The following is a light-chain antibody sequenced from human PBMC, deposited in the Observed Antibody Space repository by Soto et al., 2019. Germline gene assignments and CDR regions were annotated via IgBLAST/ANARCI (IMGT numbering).Light chain of an antibody. V-gene: IGKV3-20*01. CDR3: QQYGSSPLT. CDR1: QSVTSSY. Sequence: EIVLTQSPGTLSFSPGERATLFCRASQSVTSSYLAWYQQKPGQSPRLLIYGASSRATGVPDRFSGSGSGTDFTLTISRLEPEDFAVYYCQQYGSSPLTFGGGTKVDI. CDR2: GAS. J-gene: IGKJ4*01.